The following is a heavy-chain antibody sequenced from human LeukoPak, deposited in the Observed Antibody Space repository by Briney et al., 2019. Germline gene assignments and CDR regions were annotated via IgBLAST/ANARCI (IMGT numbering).Heavy chain of an antibody. V-gene: IGHV4-39*07. D-gene: IGHD1-26*01. Sequence: SETLSLTCTVSGGSISSSSYYWGWLRQPPGKGLEWIGSIYYSGSTYYNPSLKSRVTISLDTSKNQLSLKLSSVTAADTAVYYCARATWGYYYYMDVWGKGTTVTVSS. J-gene: IGHJ6*03. CDR3: ARATWGYYYYMDV. CDR1: GGSISSSSYY. CDR2: IYYSGST.